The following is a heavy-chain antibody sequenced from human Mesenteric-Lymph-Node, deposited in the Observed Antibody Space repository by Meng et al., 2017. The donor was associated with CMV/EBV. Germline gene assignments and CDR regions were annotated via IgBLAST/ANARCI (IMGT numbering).Heavy chain of an antibody. J-gene: IGHJ4*02. CDR1: GFTFSSYW. D-gene: IGHD3-10*01. CDR2: IKQDGSEK. CDR3: ARGPEGVVRGAFDY. Sequence: GGSLRLSCAASGFTFSSYWMSWVRQAPGKGMEWVANIKQDGSEKYYVDSVKGRFTISRDNAKNSLYLQMNSLRAEDTAVYYCARGPEGVVRGAFDYWGQGTLVTVSS. V-gene: IGHV3-7*01.